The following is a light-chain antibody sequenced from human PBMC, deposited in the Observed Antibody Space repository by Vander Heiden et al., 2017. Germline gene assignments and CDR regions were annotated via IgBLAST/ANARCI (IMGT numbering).Light chain of an antibody. CDR2: EVI. J-gene: IGLJ1*01. Sequence: QSALTEPASVSGSPGQSITISLTGTNSDVGDYNYVSWYQQHPGKAPKLIIYEVISRPSGVSDRFSGSKSGNTASLTISGRQDEDEGDYYCSSDTGRNSLVFGTGTKVTVL. CDR1: NSDVGDYNY. CDR3: SSDTGRNSLV. V-gene: IGLV2-14*03.